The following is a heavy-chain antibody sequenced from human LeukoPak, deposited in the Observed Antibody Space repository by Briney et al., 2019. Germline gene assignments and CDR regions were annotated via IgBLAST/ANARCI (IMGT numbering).Heavy chain of an antibody. D-gene: IGHD6-13*01. CDR1: GGTFSSYA. CDR2: IIPIFGTA. J-gene: IGHJ4*02. Sequence: SVKVSCKASGGTFSSYATSWVRQAPGQGLEWMGRIIPIFGTANYAQKFQGRVTITADKSTSTAYMELSSLRSEDTAVYYCARGSSSCPFDYWGQGTLVTVSS. CDR3: ARGSSSCPFDY. V-gene: IGHV1-69*06.